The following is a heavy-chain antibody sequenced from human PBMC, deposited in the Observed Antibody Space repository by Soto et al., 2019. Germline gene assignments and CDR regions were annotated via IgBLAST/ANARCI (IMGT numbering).Heavy chain of an antibody. J-gene: IGHJ4*01. D-gene: IGHD3-22*01. CDR2: IKQDGIEK. CDR3: VRENYYVRSGYSYQTSFFDY. V-gene: IGHV3-7*05. CDR1: GGTCSSYG. Sequence: GGSKRVRCGAAGGTCSSYGRSWVRQDPRKGLEWVANIKQDGIEKYYVHSVKGRFTISRDNAKNSLYLQMNSLRAEDTAVYFCVRENYYVRSGYSYQTSFFDYWAHGTLVTVS.